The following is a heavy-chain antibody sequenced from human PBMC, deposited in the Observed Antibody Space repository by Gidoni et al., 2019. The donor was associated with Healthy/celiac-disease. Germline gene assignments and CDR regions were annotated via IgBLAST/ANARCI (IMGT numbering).Heavy chain of an antibody. D-gene: IGHD3-10*01. J-gene: IGHJ4*02. CDR1: GFTVSSNY. V-gene: IGHV3-53*01. CDR3: ARHLLLWFGESPGGFDY. Sequence: EVQLVESGGGLIQPGGSLRLSCAASGFTVSSNYMSWVRQAPGKGLEWVSVIYSGGSTYYADSVKGRFTISRDNSKNTLYLQMNSLRAEDTAVYYCARHLLLWFGESPGGFDYWGQGTLVTVSS. CDR2: IYSGGST.